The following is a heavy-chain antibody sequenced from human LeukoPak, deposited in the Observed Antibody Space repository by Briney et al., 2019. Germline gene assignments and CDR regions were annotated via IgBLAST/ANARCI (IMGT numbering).Heavy chain of an antibody. CDR1: GYTFTSYG. D-gene: IGHD3-3*01. J-gene: IGHJ4*02. V-gene: IGHV1-18*01. CDR2: ISAYNGNT. Sequence: WASVKVSCKASGYTFTSYGISWVRQAPGQGLEWMGWISAYNGNTNYAQKLQGRVTMTTDTSTSTAYMELRSLRSDDTAVYYCARDPSPITIFGVVIISLDYWGQGTMVTVFS. CDR3: ARDPSPITIFGVVIISLDY.